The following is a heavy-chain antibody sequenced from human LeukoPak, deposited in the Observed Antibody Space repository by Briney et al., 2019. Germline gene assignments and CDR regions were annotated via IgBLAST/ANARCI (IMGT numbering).Heavy chain of an antibody. J-gene: IGHJ5*02. Sequence: PSQTLSLTCTVSGVSISSGGNYWSWIRQRPGKGLEWIGYIYYSRSTYYNPSLKSRVTISLDTSKNQFSLKLTSVTAADTAVYYCARDRWFDPWGQGTLVTVSS. CDR2: IYYSRST. CDR1: GVSISSGGNY. V-gene: IGHV4-31*03. CDR3: ARDRWFDP.